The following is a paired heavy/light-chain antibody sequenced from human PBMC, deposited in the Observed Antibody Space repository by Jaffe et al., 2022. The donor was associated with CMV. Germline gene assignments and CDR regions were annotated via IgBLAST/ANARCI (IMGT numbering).Heavy chain of an antibody. V-gene: IGHV1-3*01. CDR1: GYTFTSYA. Sequence: QVQLVQSGAEVKKPGASVKVSCKASGYTFTSYAMHWVRQAPGQRLEWMGWINAGNGNTKYSQKFQGRVTITRDTSASTAYMELSSLRSEDTAVYYCARGRGIAVAPKPSWFDPWGQGTLVTVSS. J-gene: IGHJ5*02. CDR3: ARGRGIAVAPKPSWFDP. CDR2: INAGNGNT. D-gene: IGHD6-19*01.
Light chain of an antibody. V-gene: IGLV1-47*01. CDR3: AAWDDSLSGDWV. Sequence: QSVLTQPPSASGTPGQRVTISCSGSSSNIGSNYVYWYQQLPGTAPKLLIYRNNQRPSGVPDRFSGSKSGTSASLAISGLRSEDEADYYCAAWDDSLSGDWVFGGGTKLTVL. CDR2: RNN. J-gene: IGLJ3*02. CDR1: SSNIGSNY.